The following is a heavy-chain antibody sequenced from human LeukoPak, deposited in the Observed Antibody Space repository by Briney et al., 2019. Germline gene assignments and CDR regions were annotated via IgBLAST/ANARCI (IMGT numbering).Heavy chain of an antibody. V-gene: IGHV4-34*01. Sequence: LETLSLTCAVYGGSFSGYYWSWIRQPPGKGLEWIGEINHSGSTNYNPSLKSRVTISVDTSKNQFSLKLSSVTAADTAVYYCARGAVVPAAPYNWFDPWGQGTLVTVSS. CDR1: GGSFSGYY. CDR2: INHSGST. J-gene: IGHJ5*02. CDR3: ARGAVVPAAPYNWFDP. D-gene: IGHD2-2*01.